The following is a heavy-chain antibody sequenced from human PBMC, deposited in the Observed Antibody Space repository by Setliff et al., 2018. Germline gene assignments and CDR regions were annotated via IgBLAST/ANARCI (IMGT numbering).Heavy chain of an antibody. CDR1: GKTLTELS. Sequence: ASVKVSCKLSGKTLTELSIHWVRQAPGKGLEWMGGFDPDDGETVYAQKFQGRVTMTEDTSTNTAYMELSSLRSEDTAVYYCATCVGTSWYDYNFYMDVWGIGTMVTVSS. CDR3: ATCVGTSWYDYNFYMDV. D-gene: IGHD1-26*01. CDR2: FDPDDGET. V-gene: IGHV1-24*01. J-gene: IGHJ6*03.